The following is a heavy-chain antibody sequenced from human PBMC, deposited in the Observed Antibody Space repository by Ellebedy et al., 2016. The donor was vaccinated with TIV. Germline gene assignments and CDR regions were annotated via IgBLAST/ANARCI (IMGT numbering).Heavy chain of an antibody. Sequence: GESLKISCAASGFTFSSYWMSWVRQAPGKGLEWVANIKQDGSEKYYVDSVKGRFTISRDNDKNSLYLQMNSLRAEDTAVYYCARGIASYYYFWSGYYTDGLYFDYWGQGTLVTVSS. CDR3: ARGIASYYYFWSGYYTDGLYFDY. CDR1: GFTFSSYW. V-gene: IGHV3-7*03. J-gene: IGHJ4*02. D-gene: IGHD3-3*01. CDR2: IKQDGSEK.